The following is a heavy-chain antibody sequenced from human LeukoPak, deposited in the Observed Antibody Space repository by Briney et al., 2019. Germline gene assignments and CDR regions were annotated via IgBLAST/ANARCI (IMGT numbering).Heavy chain of an antibody. D-gene: IGHD4/OR15-4a*01. V-gene: IGHV4-59*01. CDR1: GGSISSYY. CDR3: ARDSTGDYGVETDAFDI. Sequence: SETLSLTCTVSGGSISSYYWSWIRQPPGKGLEWIGYIYYSGSTNYNPSLKSRVTISVDTSKNQFSLKLSSVTAADTAVYYCARDSTGDYGVETDAFDIWGQGTMVTVSS. CDR2: IYYSGST. J-gene: IGHJ3*02.